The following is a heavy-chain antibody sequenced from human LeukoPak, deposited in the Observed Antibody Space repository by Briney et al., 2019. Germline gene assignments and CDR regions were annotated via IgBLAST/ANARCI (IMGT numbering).Heavy chain of an antibody. D-gene: IGHD6-13*01. Sequence: SETLSLTCAVSGGSISSSNWWSWVRQPPGKGLEWIGEIYHSGNTNYNPSLKSRVTMSVDKSKNQFSLKLSSVTAADTAVYYCARHAVGSSSLYYMDVWGKGTTVTISS. CDR3: ARHAVGSSSLYYMDV. J-gene: IGHJ6*03. V-gene: IGHV4-4*02. CDR1: GGSISSSNW. CDR2: IYHSGNT.